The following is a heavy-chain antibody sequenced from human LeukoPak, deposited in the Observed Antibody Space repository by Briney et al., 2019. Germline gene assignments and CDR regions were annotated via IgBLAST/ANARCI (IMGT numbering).Heavy chain of an antibody. D-gene: IGHD2-15*01. J-gene: IGHJ4*02. CDR3: AKDLYDCSGGSCYFDY. CDR2: ISGSGGST. V-gene: IGHV3-23*01. Sequence: GGSLRLSCAASGFTFSSYAMSWVRQAPGKGLEWVSAISGSGGSTYYADSVKGRFTISRDNSKNTLYLQMNSLRAEDTAVYYCAKDLYDCSGGSCYFDYWGQGTLVTVSS. CDR1: GFTFSSYA.